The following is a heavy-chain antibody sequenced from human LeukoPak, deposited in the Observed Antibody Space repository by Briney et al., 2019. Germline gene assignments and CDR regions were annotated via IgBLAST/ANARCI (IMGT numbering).Heavy chain of an antibody. D-gene: IGHD3-10*01. Sequence: PSETLSLTCTVSGGSISSSSYYWGWIRQPPGKGLEWIGSIYYSGSTYYNPSLKSRVTISVDTSKNQFSLKLSSVTAADTAVYYCARERYYYYAFDIWGQGTMVTVSS. CDR2: IYYSGST. CDR1: GGSISSSSYY. CDR3: ARERYYYYAFDI. V-gene: IGHV4-39*01. J-gene: IGHJ3*02.